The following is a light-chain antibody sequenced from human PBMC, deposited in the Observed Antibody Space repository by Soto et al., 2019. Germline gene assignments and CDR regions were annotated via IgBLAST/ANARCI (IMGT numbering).Light chain of an antibody. CDR2: GAS. CDR1: QGISNN. Sequence: DIQMTQSPSSLSASVGDRVTITCRASQGISNNLAWYQQKPGKVPQLLINGASTLQSGVPSRFSGSRSGTDFTLTISSLQPEDVATYYCQKYDSAPLTFGQGTKVEFK. J-gene: IGKJ1*01. V-gene: IGKV1-27*01. CDR3: QKYDSAPLT.